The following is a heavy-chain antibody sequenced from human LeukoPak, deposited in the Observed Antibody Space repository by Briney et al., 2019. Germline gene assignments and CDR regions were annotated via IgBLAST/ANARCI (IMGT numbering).Heavy chain of an antibody. Sequence: PGRSLRLSCAASGFTFSSYGMHWVRQAPGKGLEWVAVMWHDGGEKYYADSVKGRFTISRDNSKNTMYLQMNGLRAEDTAVYYCARGVYYDTSGLTWFDPWGQGTQVTVSS. CDR2: MWHDGGEK. J-gene: IGHJ5*02. CDR1: GFTFSSYG. CDR3: ARGVYYDTSGLTWFDP. D-gene: IGHD3-22*01. V-gene: IGHV3-33*01.